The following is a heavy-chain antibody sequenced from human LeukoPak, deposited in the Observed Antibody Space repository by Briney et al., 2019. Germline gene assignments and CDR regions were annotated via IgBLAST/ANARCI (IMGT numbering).Heavy chain of an antibody. D-gene: IGHD3-3*01. CDR3: AKDRFLEGKMYFDY. Sequence: GGSLRLSCAASGFTFSSYGMHWVRQAPGKGLEWVAFIRYDGSNKYYADSVKGRFTISRDNSKNTLYLQMNSLRAEDTAVYYCAKDRFLEGKMYFDYWGQGTLVTVSS. CDR1: GFTFSSYG. V-gene: IGHV3-30*02. CDR2: IRYDGSNK. J-gene: IGHJ4*02.